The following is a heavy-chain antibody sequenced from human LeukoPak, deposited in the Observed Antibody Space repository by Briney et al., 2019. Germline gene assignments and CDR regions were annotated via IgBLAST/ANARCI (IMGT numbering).Heavy chain of an antibody. CDR1: GGSISSGDYY. D-gene: IGHD1-26*01. CDR2: IYYSGTT. Sequence: SQTLSLTCTVSGGSISSGDYYWSWIRQPPGKGLEWIGYIYYSGTTFYNPSLKSRLTISVDTSKNQFSLKLSSVTAADTAVYYCARLSASNLYYFNCWGQGTLVTVSS. V-gene: IGHV4-30-4*08. J-gene: IGHJ4*02. CDR3: ARLSASNLYYFNC.